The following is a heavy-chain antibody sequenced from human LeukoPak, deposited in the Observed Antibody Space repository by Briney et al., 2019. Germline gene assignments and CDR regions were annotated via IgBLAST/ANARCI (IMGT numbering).Heavy chain of an antibody. V-gene: IGHV3-30-3*01. CDR2: ISYDGSKK. CDR3: ARENYYDSSVLGALDI. CDR1: GFSLSSYA. D-gene: IGHD3-22*01. Sequence: PGRSLRLSCAGSGFSLSSYAIQWVRQAPGKGLEWVAVISYDGSKKYYADSVKGQFTISRDNSKNTLYLQMNSLRAEDTAVYYCARENYYDSSVLGALDIWGQGTMVTVSS. J-gene: IGHJ3*02.